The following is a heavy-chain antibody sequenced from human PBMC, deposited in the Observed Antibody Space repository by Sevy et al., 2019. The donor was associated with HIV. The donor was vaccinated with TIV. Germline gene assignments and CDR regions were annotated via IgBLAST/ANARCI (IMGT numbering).Heavy chain of an antibody. CDR1: GFTFSTYG. CDR2: IRYDESEQ. D-gene: IGHD3-3*01. J-gene: IGHJ4*02. CDR3: AKDPRPSHRITTFGGVDYFEY. Sequence: GGSLRLSCAASGFTFSTYGMHWVRQAPGKGLEWVAFIRYDESEQYCADSVKGRCTISRDNSKSTLYLRLSSLIDEDTAVYYCAKDPRPSHRITTFGGVDYFEYWGQGTLVTVSS. V-gene: IGHV3-30*02.